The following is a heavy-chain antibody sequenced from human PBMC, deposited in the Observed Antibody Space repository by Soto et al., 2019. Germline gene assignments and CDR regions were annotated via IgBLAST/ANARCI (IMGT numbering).Heavy chain of an antibody. CDR1: GFTFGDYA. Sequence: GGSLRLSCTASGFTFGDYAMSWFRQAPGKGLEWVGFIRSKAYGGTTEYAASVKGRFTISRDDSKSIAYLQMNSLKTEDTAVYYCTRVSRSTDYSNYVVGWDFDYWGQGTLVTVSS. J-gene: IGHJ4*02. D-gene: IGHD4-4*01. CDR2: IRSKAYGGTT. CDR3: TRVSRSTDYSNYVVGWDFDY. V-gene: IGHV3-49*03.